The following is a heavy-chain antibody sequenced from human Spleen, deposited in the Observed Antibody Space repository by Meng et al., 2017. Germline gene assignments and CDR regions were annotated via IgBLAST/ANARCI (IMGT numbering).Heavy chain of an antibody. D-gene: IGHD3-16*01. V-gene: IGHV4-4*07. CDR3: ARVDFRGDSHDSAGLGH. Sequence: SETLSLTCSVSGDSISNYYWNWLRQPAGKRLEWIGRTYVGGSTDYNPSLRSRVTVSVDTSKNQISLRLASVTAADTAVYYCARVDFRGDSHDSAGLGHWGQGTLVTVSS. CDR2: TYVGGST. J-gene: IGHJ4*02. CDR1: GDSISNYY.